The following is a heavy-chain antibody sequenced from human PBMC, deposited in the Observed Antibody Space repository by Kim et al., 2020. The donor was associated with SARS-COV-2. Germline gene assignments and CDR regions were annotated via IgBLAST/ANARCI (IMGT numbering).Heavy chain of an antibody. V-gene: IGHV4-59*01. J-gene: IGHJ5*02. CDR3: ASVRNWFDP. CDR2: SN. Sequence: SNNYNPSLKSRVTRSVDTSNNQFSLKLSSVTAADTAVYYCASVRNWFDPWGQGTLVTVSS.